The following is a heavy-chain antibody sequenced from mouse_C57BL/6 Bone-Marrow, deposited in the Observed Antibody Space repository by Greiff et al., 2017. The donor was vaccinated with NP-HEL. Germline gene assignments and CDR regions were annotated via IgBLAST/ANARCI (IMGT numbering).Heavy chain of an antibody. D-gene: IGHD1-1*01. CDR2: ISYDGSN. Sequence: ESGPGLVKPSQSLSLTCSVTGYSITSGYYWNWIRQFPGNKLEWMGYISYDGSNNYNPSLKNRNSITRDTSKNQFFLKLNSVTTEDAATYYCAREYYGSRGFAYWGQGTLVTVSA. J-gene: IGHJ3*01. V-gene: IGHV3-6*01. CDR1: GYSITSGYY. CDR3: AREYYGSRGFAY.